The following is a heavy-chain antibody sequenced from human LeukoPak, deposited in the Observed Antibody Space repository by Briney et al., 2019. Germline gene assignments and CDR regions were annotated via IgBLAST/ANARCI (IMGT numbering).Heavy chain of an antibody. CDR3: ARDQGSYGREKYFDY. CDR2: VSGRSSYI. Sequence: PGGSLRLSCAASGFTFSSYSMNWVRQAPGKGLEWVSSVSGRSSYIYYADSVKGRFTISRDNAKNSLYLQMNTLRVEDTAVYYCARDQGSYGREKYFDYWGQGTLVTVSS. V-gene: IGHV3-21*01. J-gene: IGHJ4*02. CDR1: GFTFSSYS. D-gene: IGHD5-18*01.